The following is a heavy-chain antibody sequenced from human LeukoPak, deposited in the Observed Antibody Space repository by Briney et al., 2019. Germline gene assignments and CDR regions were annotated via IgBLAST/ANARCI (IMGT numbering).Heavy chain of an antibody. CDR2: INHSGST. J-gene: IGHJ4*02. D-gene: IGHD3-22*01. V-gene: IGHV4-34*01. Sequence: PSETLSLTCAVYGGSFSGYYWSWIRQPPGKGLEWIGEINHSGSTNYNPSLKSRVTISVDTSKNQFSLKLSSVIAADTAVYYCAISTYYYDSSEISIDYWGQGTLVTVSS. CDR1: GGSFSGYY. CDR3: AISTYYYDSSEISIDY.